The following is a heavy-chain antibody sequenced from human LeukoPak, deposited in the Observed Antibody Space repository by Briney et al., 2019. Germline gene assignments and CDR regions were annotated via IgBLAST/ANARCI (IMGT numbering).Heavy chain of an antibody. V-gene: IGHV1-2*06. D-gene: IGHD2-21*01. Sequence: ASVKVSCKASGYTFTGYYIHWVRQAPGQGLEWMGRINWNGGGTSYAQKFQGRVTMTRDTSISTAYMELDRLTSDDTAVYYCARDYGPYPGCSWFDPWGQGTLVTVSS. CDR3: ARDYGPYPGCSWFDP. J-gene: IGHJ5*02. CDR2: INWNGGGT. CDR1: GYTFTGYY.